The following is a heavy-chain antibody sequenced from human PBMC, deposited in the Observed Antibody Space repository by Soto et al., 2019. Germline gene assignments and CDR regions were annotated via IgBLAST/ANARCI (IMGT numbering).Heavy chain of an antibody. D-gene: IGHD2-8*02. CDR2: IYYSGST. J-gene: IGHJ4*02. CDR3: ARDKITGLFDY. Sequence: SDTLSLTCSVSGGSISSGDYYWSWIRQPPGKGLEWIGYIYYSGSTYYNPSLKSRVTISVDTSKNQFSLKLTSVTAADTAVYYCARDKITGLFDYWGQGTLVTVSS. V-gene: IGHV4-30-4*02. CDR1: GGSISSGDYY.